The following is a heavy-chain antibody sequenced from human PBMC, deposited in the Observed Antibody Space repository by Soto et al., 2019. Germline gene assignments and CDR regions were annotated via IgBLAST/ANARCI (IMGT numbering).Heavy chain of an antibody. CDR2: IRSKAYGGTT. CDR3: TRVPVYDFWSGYPDS. Sequence: GGSLRLSCTASGYTFGDYTISWFRQAPGKGLEWVTFIRSKAYGGTTEYAASVEGRFTISRDDSKSIAYLQMNSLKTEDTAVYFCTRVPVYDFWSGYPDSWGQGTLVTVSS. D-gene: IGHD3-3*01. CDR1: GYTFGDYT. J-gene: IGHJ4*02. V-gene: IGHV3-49*03.